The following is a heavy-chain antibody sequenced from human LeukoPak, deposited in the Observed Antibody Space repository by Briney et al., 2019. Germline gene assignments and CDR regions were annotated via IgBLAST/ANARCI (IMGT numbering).Heavy chain of an antibody. CDR1: GGSFSGYY. CDR2: ISQSGST. J-gene: IGHJ6*02. V-gene: IGHV4-34*01. D-gene: IGHD3-16*01. Sequence: SETLSLTCAVYGGSFSGYYWSWIRQPPGRGLEWIGEISQSGSTNYNPSLKSRVTMSVDTSKNQFSLQLRSMTAADTAVYFCARATDDEFYLYYGMDVWGQGTTVTVSS. CDR3: ARATDDEFYLYYGMDV.